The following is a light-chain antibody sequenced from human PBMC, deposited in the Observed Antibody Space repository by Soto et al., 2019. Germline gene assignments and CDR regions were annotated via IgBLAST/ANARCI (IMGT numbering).Light chain of an antibody. CDR2: DVR. Sequence: QSVLTQPRSVSGSPGQSVTISCTGTSSDVGAYNYVSWYQQHPGKAPKLIVFDVRERPSGVPERFSGSKFGNTASLTISGLQAEDEAEYFCCSYAGSYTWVFGGGTKVTVL. J-gene: IGLJ3*02. V-gene: IGLV2-11*01. CDR3: CSYAGSYTWV. CDR1: SSDVGAYNY.